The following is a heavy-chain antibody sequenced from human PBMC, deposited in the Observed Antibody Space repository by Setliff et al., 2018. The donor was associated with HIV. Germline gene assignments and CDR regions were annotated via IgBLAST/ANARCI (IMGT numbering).Heavy chain of an antibody. D-gene: IGHD1-1*01. Sequence: SETLSLTCAVSGYAISSGYYWGWFRQPPGKGLEWIGEITPTGDTNYIPSLKSRVAMSLDTSKNQFSLKLRSVTAADTAVYYCSNWNTTVDADSWGQGTLVTVSS. CDR2: ITPTGDT. J-gene: IGHJ4*02. CDR1: GYAISSGYY. V-gene: IGHV4-38-2*01. CDR3: SNWNTTVDADS.